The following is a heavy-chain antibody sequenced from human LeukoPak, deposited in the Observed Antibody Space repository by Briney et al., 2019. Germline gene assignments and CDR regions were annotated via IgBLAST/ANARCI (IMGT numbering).Heavy chain of an antibody. CDR3: ARGRGYDYGDYPFDY. J-gene: IGHJ4*02. CDR2: INHSGST. CDR1: GGSFSGYY. D-gene: IGHD4-17*01. Sequence: SETLSLTCADYGGSFSGYYWSWIRQPPGKGLEWIGEINHSGSTNYNPSLKSRVTISVDTSKNQFSLKLSSVTAADTAVYYCARGRGYDYGDYPFDYWGQGTLVTVSS. V-gene: IGHV4-34*01.